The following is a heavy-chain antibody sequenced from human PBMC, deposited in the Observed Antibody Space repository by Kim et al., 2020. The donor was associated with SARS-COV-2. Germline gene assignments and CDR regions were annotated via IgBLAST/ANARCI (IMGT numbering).Heavy chain of an antibody. V-gene: IGHV3-15*01. CDR2: IITKTDGGTT. D-gene: IGHD3-16*01. J-gene: IGHJ4*02. Sequence: GGSLRLSCAASGFTFSNAWMNWVRQAPGNGLEWVGRIITKTDGGTTDYAAPVKGRFTISRDDSKNTLYLQMNSLKTEDTAIYYCTTARGGHSWGQGTLV. CDR1: GFTFSNAW. CDR3: TTARGGHS.